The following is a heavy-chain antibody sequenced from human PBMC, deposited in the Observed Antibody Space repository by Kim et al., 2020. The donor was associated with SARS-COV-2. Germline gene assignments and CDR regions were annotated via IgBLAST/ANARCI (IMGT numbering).Heavy chain of an antibody. CDR1: GDSITSTNW. J-gene: IGHJ6*02. CDR2: IYHGGST. D-gene: IGHD4-17*01. V-gene: IGHV4-4*02. CDR3: ARDNHDYGDYDGGNYYYYAMDV. Sequence: SETLSLTCTVSGDSITSTNWWSWVRQPPGKGLEWIGEIYHGGSTNYNPSLKSRVTISVDKSKNQFSLELKSVTATDTAVYYCARDNHDYGDYDGGNYYYYAMDVWGQGTTVTVSS.